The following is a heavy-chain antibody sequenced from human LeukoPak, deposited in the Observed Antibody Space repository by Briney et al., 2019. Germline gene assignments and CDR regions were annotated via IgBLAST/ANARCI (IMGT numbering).Heavy chain of an antibody. CDR3: ASWGPAAYCSNGSCS. V-gene: IGHV3-7*01. J-gene: IGHJ5*02. D-gene: IGHD2-15*01. CDR2: IKQDGSEK. CDR1: GFTFSSYW. Sequence: GGSLRLSCAASGFTFSSYWMTWVRQAPGKGLEWVANIKQDGSEKYYVDSVKGRFTISRDNAENSLYLQMNSLRVEDTAVYYCASWGPAAYCSNGSCSWGQGTLVTVSS.